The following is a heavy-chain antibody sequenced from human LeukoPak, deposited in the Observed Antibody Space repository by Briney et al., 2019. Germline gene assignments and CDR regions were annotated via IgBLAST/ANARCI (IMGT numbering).Heavy chain of an antibody. V-gene: IGHV1-2*02. J-gene: IGHJ3*02. CDR1: GYTFTGYY. CDR2: INPNSGGT. Sequence: APVKVSCKASGYTFTGYYMHWVRQAPGQRLEWMGWINPNSGGTNYAQKFQVRVTMTRDTSISTAYMELSRLRSDDTAVYYCARVKTYCGGDCYGAGDAFDIWGHGTIVPVSS. D-gene: IGHD2-21*02. CDR3: ARVKTYCGGDCYGAGDAFDI.